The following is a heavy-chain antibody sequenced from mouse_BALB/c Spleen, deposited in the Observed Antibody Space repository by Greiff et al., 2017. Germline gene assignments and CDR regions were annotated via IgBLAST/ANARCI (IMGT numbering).Heavy chain of an antibody. CDR2: IYPGNSDT. CDR3: TIMVTNYYAMDY. CDR1: GYSFTSYW. D-gene: IGHD2-1*01. J-gene: IGHJ4*01. V-gene: IGHV1-5*01. Sequence: EVQLQQSGTVLARPGASVKMSCKASGYSFTSYWMHWVKQRPGQGLEWIGAIYPGNSDTSYNQKFKGKAKLTAVTSASTAYMELSSLTNEDSAVYYCTIMVTNYYAMDYWGQGTSVTVSS.